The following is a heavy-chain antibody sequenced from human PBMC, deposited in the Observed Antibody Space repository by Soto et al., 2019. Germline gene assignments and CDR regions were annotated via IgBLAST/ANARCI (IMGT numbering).Heavy chain of an antibody. V-gene: IGHV1-69*02. CDR3: ARAHYNEGCGWSSAFDI. CDR1: GGTFSRHT. J-gene: IGHJ3*02. CDR2: IIPNLEIS. D-gene: IGHD3-22*01. Sequence: QVQLVQSGAEMKKPGSSVKVSCKASGGTFSRHTVSWVRQAPGQGLEWMGRIIPNLEISNYAQKFKGRVTVTADKSTRTAYMELRSLRAEDTAMLYCARAHYNEGCGWSSAFDIWGQGTMVTVSS.